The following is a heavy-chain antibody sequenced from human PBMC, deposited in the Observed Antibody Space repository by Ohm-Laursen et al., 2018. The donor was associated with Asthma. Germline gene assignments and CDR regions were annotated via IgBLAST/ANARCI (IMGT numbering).Heavy chain of an antibody. V-gene: IGHV3-74*01. D-gene: IGHD4-23*01. CDR3: AREATVITRYFDS. CDR2: IFPDGRQT. CDR1: GFTFSDYF. Sequence: GSLRLSCTASGFTFSDYFMHWVRQRPGGGLDWVSHIFPDGRQTNYADSVKGRFTISRDNSKNTLYLQMNSLRAEDTAVYYCAREATVITRYFDSWGQGTLVTVSS. J-gene: IGHJ4*02.